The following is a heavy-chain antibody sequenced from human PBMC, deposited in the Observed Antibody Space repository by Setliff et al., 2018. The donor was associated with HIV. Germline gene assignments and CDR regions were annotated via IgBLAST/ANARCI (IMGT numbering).Heavy chain of an antibody. D-gene: IGHD6-19*01. Sequence: ASVKVSCKASGYTFTRYDINWVRQATGQGLEWMGWMNPNSGHTGYAQKFQGRFTISRDNSKNTLYLQMNSLRAEDTAVYYCAKDYSSGWFDYWGQGTLVTVS. CDR2: MNPNSGHT. J-gene: IGHJ4*02. V-gene: IGHV1-8*01. CDR3: AKDYSSGWFDY. CDR1: GYTFTRYD.